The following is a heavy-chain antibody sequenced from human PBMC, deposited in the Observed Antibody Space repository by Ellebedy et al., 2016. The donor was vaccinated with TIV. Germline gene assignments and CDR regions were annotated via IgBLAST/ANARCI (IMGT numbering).Heavy chain of an antibody. CDR2: ISSSSSYI. J-gene: IGHJ6*02. D-gene: IGHD3-3*01. V-gene: IGHV3-21*01. CDR3: SMGSGYTYYYYYYGMDV. Sequence: GESLKISCAASGFTFSSYSMNWVRQAPGKGLEWVSSISSSSSYIYYADSVKGRFTISRDNAKNSLYLQMNSLRAEDTAVYYCSMGSGYTYYYYYYGMDVWGQGTTVTVSS. CDR1: GFTFSSYS.